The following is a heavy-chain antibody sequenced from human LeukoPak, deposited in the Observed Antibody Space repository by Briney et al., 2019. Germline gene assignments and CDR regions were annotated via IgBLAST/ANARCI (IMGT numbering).Heavy chain of an antibody. CDR3: ARGPVGGDYGDYLDY. V-gene: IGHV4-34*01. D-gene: IGHD3-16*01. CDR2: INHSGST. CDR1: GGSFSGYY. Sequence: PSETLSLTCAVYGGSFSGYYWSWIRQPPGKGLEWIGEINHSGSTNYNPSLKSRVTISADTSKNQFSLKLSSVTAADTAVYYCARGPVGGDYGDYLDYWGQGTLVTVSS. J-gene: IGHJ4*02.